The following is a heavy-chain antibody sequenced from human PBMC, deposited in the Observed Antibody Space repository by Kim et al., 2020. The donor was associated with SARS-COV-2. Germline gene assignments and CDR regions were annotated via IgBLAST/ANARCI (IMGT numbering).Heavy chain of an antibody. V-gene: IGHV3-33*05. J-gene: IGHJ5*02. D-gene: IGHD3-10*01. CDR2: ISYDGSNK. CDR1: GFTFSSYG. Sequence: GGSLRLSCAASGFTFSSYGMHWVRQAPGKGLEWVAVISYDGSNKYYADSVKGRFTISRDNSKNTLYLQMNSLRAEDTAVYYCARDRAERGGWFDPWCQGTLVPVSS. CDR3: ARDRAERGGWFDP.